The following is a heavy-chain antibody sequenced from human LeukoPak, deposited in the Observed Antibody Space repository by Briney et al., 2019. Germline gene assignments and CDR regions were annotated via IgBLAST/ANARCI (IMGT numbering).Heavy chain of an antibody. D-gene: IGHD3-10*01. Sequence: GESLKISCKASGYSFSSYWIAWVRQMPGKGLEWMGIIYPGDSDTRYSPSFQGQVTISADKSISTAYLQWSSLKASDTAMYYCARHQVYYYGSGSYYMADYWGQGTLVTVSS. CDR2: IYPGDSDT. CDR3: ARHQVYYYGSGSYYMADY. J-gene: IGHJ4*02. CDR1: GYSFSSYW. V-gene: IGHV5-51*01.